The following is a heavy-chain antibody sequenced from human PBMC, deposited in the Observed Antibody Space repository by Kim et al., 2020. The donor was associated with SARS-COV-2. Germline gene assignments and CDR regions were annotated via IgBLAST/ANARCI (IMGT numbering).Heavy chain of an antibody. Sequence: SGPTLVNPTQTLTLTCTFSGFSLSTSGVGVGWIRQPPGKALEWLALIYWDGDKRYSPSLKSRLTITKDTSKNQVVLTMTNMDPVDTATYYCAHNRADCSSTSCYTYDAFDIWGQGTMVTVSS. CDR2: IYWDGDK. J-gene: IGHJ3*02. D-gene: IGHD2-2*02. CDR3: AHNRADCSSTSCYTYDAFDI. V-gene: IGHV2-5*02. CDR1: GFSLSTSGVG.